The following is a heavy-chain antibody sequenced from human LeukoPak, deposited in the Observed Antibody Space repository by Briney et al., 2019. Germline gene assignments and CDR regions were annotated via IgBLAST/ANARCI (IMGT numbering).Heavy chain of an antibody. V-gene: IGHV3-15*01. J-gene: IGHJ6*02. D-gene: IGHD2-15*01. CDR2: IKSKTDGGTT. Sequence: GGSLRLSCAASGFTFSSYWMSWVRQAPGKGLEWVGRIKSKTDGGTTDYAAPVKGRFTISRDDSKNTLYLQMNSLKTEDTAVYYCLSGRYGMDVWGQGTTVTVSS. CDR1: GFTFSSYW. CDR3: LSGRYGMDV.